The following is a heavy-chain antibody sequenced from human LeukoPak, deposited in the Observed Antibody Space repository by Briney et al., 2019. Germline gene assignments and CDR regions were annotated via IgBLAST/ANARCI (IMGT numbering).Heavy chain of an antibody. CDR3: AISSPVLRYFDWPEMGY. D-gene: IGHD3-9*01. J-gene: IGHJ4*02. V-gene: IGHV1-24*01. Sequence: GASVTDSCKVSGYTLTELSMHWVGQAPGKGLEWMGGFDPEDGETIYAQKFQGRVTMTEDRSTDTAYMQLSSLRSEDTAVYYCAISSPVLRYFDWPEMGYWGQGTLVTVSS. CDR2: FDPEDGET. CDR1: GYTLTELS.